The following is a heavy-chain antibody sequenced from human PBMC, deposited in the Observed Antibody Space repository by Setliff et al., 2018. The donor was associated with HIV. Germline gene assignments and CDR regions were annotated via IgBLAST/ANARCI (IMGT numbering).Heavy chain of an antibody. CDR2: IYPGDSDT. CDR3: ARRSQNYYYMDV. CDR1: GYNFNNYW. Sequence: GESLKISCKGSGYNFNNYWIGWVRQMSGKGLEWMGIIYPGDSDTTYSPSFQGQVNISADKSINTAYLQWSSLKASDTAMYYCARRSQNYYYMDVWGKGTTVTVSS. J-gene: IGHJ6*03. V-gene: IGHV5-51*01.